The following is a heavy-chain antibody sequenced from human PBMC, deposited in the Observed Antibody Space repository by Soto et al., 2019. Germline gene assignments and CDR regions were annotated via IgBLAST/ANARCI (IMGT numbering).Heavy chain of an antibody. D-gene: IGHD3-10*01. J-gene: IGHJ6*02. CDR3: ARPPTIRNGMDV. CDR1: GFTFSSYS. V-gene: IGHV3-21*01. CDR2: ISSSSSYI. Sequence: SGGSLRLSCAASGFTFSSYSMNWVRQAPGKGLEWVSSISSSSSYIYYADSVKGRFTISRDNAKNSLYLQMNSLRAEDTAVYYCARPPTIRNGMDVWGQGTTVTVSS.